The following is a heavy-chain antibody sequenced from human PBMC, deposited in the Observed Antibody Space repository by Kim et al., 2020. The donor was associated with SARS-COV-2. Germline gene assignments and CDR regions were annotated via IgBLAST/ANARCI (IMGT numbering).Heavy chain of an antibody. V-gene: IGHV1-69*13. CDR1: GGTFSSYA. D-gene: IGHD5-12*01. Sequence: SVKFSCKASGGTFSSYAISWVRQAPGQGLEWMGGIIPIFGTANYAQKFQGRVTITADESTSTAYMELSSLRSEDTAVYYCARWSRYSGYDLNGAYYFDYWGQGTLVTVSS. CDR2: IIPIFGTA. CDR3: ARWSRYSGYDLNGAYYFDY. J-gene: IGHJ4*02.